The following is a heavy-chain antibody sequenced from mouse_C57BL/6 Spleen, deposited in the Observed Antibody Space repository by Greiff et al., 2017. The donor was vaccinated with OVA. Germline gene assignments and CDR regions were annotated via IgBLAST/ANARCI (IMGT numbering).Heavy chain of an antibody. CDR3: ARNYYGRGYYFDY. V-gene: IGHV1-7*01. CDR2: INPSSGYT. D-gene: IGHD1-1*01. CDR1: GYTFTSYW. Sequence: VQLQQSGAELAKPGASVKLSCKASGYTFTSYWMHWVKQRPGQGLEWIGYINPSSGYTKYNQKFKDKATLTADKSSSTAYMQLSSLTYEDSAVYYCARNYYGRGYYFDYWGQGTTLTVSS. J-gene: IGHJ2*01.